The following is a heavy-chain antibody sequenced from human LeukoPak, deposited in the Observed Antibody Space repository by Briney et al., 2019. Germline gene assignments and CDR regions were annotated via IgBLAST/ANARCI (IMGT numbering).Heavy chain of an antibody. J-gene: IGHJ4*02. Sequence: GASVKVSCKASGYTFTGYYMHRVRQAPGQGLEWMGWINPDSGATNYAQRFQGRVTMTRDRSISTAYMELSRLRSDDTALYYCARSEMADYWGQGTLVTVSS. CDR1: GYTFTGYY. D-gene: IGHD1-14*01. CDR3: ARSEMADY. CDR2: INPDSGAT. V-gene: IGHV1-2*02.